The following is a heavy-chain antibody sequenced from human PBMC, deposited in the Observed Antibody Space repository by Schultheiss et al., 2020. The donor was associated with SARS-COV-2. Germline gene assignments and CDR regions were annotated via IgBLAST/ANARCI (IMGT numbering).Heavy chain of an antibody. D-gene: IGHD1-20*01. V-gene: IGHV3-73*01. CDR3: TPLGDNWNLYYFDY. CDR1: GFTFSGSA. CDR2: IRSKANSYAT. Sequence: GGSLRLSCAASGFTFSGSAMHWVRQASGKGLEWVGRIRSKANSYATAYAASVKGRFTISRDDSKNTAYLQMNSLKTEDTAVYYCTPLGDNWNLYYFDYWGQGTLVTVSS. J-gene: IGHJ4*02.